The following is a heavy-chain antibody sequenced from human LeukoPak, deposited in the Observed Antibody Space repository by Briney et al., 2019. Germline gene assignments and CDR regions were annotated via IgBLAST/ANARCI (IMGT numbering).Heavy chain of an antibody. CDR3: ARLHGVWGSYRYDPFDY. D-gene: IGHD3-16*02. CDR1: GGTVSSYA. V-gene: IGHV1-69*13. Sequence: ASVKVSCKASGGTVSSYASSWVRQSPGQALEWMGGIIPIFGTANYAQKFKGRVKITADESTSTAYMELSSLRSEDTAVYYCARLHGVWGSYRYDPFDYWGQGTLVTVSS. CDR2: IIPIFGTA. J-gene: IGHJ4*02.